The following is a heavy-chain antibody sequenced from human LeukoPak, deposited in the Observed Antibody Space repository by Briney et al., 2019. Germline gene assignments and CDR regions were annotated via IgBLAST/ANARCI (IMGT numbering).Heavy chain of an antibody. J-gene: IGHJ4*02. V-gene: IGHV4-34*01. CDR1: SGSFSGDY. CDR2: INHSGST. Sequence: KPSETLSLTCAVYSGSFSGDYWSWIRQPPGKGLEWIGEINHSGSTNYNPSLKSRVTISVDTSKNQFSLKLSSVTAADTAVYYCARVKIEGDFWSGYYYITFDYWGQGTLVTVSS. CDR3: ARVKIEGDFWSGYYYITFDY. D-gene: IGHD3-3*01.